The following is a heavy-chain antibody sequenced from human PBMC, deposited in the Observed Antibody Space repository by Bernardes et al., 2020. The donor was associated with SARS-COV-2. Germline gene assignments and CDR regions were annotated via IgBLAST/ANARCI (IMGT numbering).Heavy chain of an antibody. CDR2: IYHSGST. Sequence: SETLSLTCAVSGGSISSSNWWTWVRQPPGKGLEWIGEIYHSGSTNYNPSLKSRVTISVDKSKNQFSLRLSSVTAADTAVYYCASGEYDYNNSGSEYFHHWGQGTLVTVSS. CDR3: ASGEYDYNNSGSEYFHH. J-gene: IGHJ1*01. V-gene: IGHV4-4*02. D-gene: IGHD3-22*01. CDR1: GGSISSSNW.